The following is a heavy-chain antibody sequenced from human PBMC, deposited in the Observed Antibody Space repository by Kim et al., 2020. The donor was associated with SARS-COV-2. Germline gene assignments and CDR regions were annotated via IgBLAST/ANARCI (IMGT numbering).Heavy chain of an antibody. D-gene: IGHD2-2*01. Sequence: ADAVKGRYTISRDNSKNPLYLQMNSLRAEDTAVYYCARDTPSSTSSLLDYWGQGTLVTVSS. CDR3: ARDTPSSTSSLLDY. V-gene: IGHV3-33*01. J-gene: IGHJ4*02.